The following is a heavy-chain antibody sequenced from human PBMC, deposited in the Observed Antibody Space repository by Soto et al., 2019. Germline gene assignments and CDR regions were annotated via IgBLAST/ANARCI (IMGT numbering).Heavy chain of an antibody. CDR2: ISGSGGST. V-gene: IGHV3-23*01. D-gene: IGHD3-22*01. CDR1: GFTFSSYA. CDR3: AKGEPYYYDSSGYYGAYYFDY. J-gene: IGHJ4*02. Sequence: GGSLRLSCAASGFTFSSYAMSWVRQAPGKGLEWVSAISGSGGSTYYADSVKGRFTISRDNSKNTLYLQMNSLRAEDTAVYYCAKGEPYYYDSSGYYGAYYFDYWGQGT.